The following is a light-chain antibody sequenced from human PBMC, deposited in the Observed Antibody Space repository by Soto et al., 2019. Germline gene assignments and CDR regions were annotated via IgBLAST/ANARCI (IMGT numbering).Light chain of an antibody. V-gene: IGKV1-39*01. CDR1: QPISTY. CDR3: QQSYSSPWT. CDR2: AAS. J-gene: IGKJ1*01. Sequence: DIQMTQSPSSLSASVGDRVTITCRASQPISTYLNWYQQKPGKAPKVLIYAASSLRSGVPSRFSGSGSGTDFTLTISSLEPEDFATYFCQQSYSSPWTFGQGTKVEIK.